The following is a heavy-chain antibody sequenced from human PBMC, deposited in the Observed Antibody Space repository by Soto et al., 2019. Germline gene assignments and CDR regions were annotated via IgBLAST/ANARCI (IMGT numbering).Heavy chain of an antibody. Sequence: QVQLVQSGAEVKKPWASVKVSCKASGYTFTSYDINWVRQATGQGLEWRGWMKPNSGNTGYAQKFQGRVTMTRNTSIGTAYMELRSLSSEATAVYYCARGSMVRGVWDPYFDYWGQGTLVTVSS. CDR3: ARGSMVRGVWDPYFDY. CDR2: MKPNSGNT. V-gene: IGHV1-8*01. CDR1: GYTFTSYD. J-gene: IGHJ4*02. D-gene: IGHD3-10*01.